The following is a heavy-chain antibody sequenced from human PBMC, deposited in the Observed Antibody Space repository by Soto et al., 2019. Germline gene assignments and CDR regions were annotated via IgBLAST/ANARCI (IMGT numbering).Heavy chain of an antibody. Sequence: QVQLVQSGAEVKKPGASVKVSCKASGYTFTSYGISWVRQAPGQGLEWMGWISAYNGNTNYAQKLQGRVTMTTDTSTSRAYIELRSLRSDDTAVYYCASGPNDYGDYERLDYYYGMDVWGQGTTVTVSS. CDR1: GYTFTSYG. CDR2: ISAYNGNT. CDR3: ASGPNDYGDYERLDYYYGMDV. V-gene: IGHV1-18*01. J-gene: IGHJ6*02. D-gene: IGHD4-17*01.